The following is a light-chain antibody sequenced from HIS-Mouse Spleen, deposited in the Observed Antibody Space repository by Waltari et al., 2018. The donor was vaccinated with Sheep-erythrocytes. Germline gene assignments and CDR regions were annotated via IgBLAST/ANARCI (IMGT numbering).Light chain of an antibody. CDR3: QQSYSTPPLT. Sequence: DIQMTQSPSSLSASVGDRVTITCRASQSISSYLHWYQQKPGKAPKLLIYAASSLPSGVPSRFSGSGSGTDFTLTISSLQPEDFATYYCQQSYSTPPLTFGGGTKVEIK. V-gene: IGKV1-39*01. CDR1: QSISSY. CDR2: AAS. J-gene: IGKJ4*01.